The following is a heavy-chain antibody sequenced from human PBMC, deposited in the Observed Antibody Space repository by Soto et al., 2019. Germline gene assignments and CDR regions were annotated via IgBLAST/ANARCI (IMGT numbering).Heavy chain of an antibody. V-gene: IGHV1-18*01. J-gene: IGHJ4*02. CDR2: ISAYNANA. CDR1: GYTFRNFG. CDR3: ARENSYFVY. Sequence: QLQLLQSGAEVKKPGASVKVTCKASGYTFRNFGISWVRQAPGQGLEWMGWISAYNANANYAQKFQGRLTMTADTSTSTAYMELRSLRSDDTAVYYCARENSYFVYWGQGTLVTVSS.